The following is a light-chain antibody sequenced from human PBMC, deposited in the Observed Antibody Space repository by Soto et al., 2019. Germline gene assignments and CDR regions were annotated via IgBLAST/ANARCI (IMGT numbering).Light chain of an antibody. CDR1: QSVSSY. Sequence: EIVLTQSPATLSLSPGQRATLSCRASQSVSSYLAWYQQKPGQAPRLLIYDASNRATGIPARFSGSGSGTDFTHTISSLEPEDFAVYYCQQGSTTWTFGQGTKVEI. V-gene: IGKV3-11*01. J-gene: IGKJ1*01. CDR3: QQGSTTWT. CDR2: DAS.